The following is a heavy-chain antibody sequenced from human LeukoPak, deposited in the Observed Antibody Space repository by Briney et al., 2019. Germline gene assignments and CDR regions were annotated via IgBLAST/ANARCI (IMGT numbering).Heavy chain of an antibody. J-gene: IGHJ4*02. V-gene: IGHV4-4*07. CDR1: GGSISSYY. Sequence: PSETLSLTCTVSGGSISSYYWSWIRQPAGKGLEWIGRIHTSGSTNYSPSLKSRVTMSVDTSKNQFSLKLSSVTAADTAVYYCARFLYSGTYGDYWGQGTLVTVSS. CDR2: IHTSGST. D-gene: IGHD1-26*01. CDR3: ARFLYSGTYGDY.